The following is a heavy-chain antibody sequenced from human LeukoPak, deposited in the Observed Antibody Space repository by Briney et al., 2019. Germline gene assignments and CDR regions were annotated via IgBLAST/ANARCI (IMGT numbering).Heavy chain of an antibody. J-gene: IGHJ4*02. CDR3: ASRPFLYGFRTYFDN. CDR2: MKQSGTP. Sequence: SETLSLTCALYGGSFSAFDWNWIRQSPAKGLEWLGEMKQSGTPRYNPSLQSRVTISVDKSKNQFSLNVRSVTAADTAVYYCASRPFLYGFRTYFDNWAQGTLVTVSS. V-gene: IGHV4-34*01. CDR1: GGSFSAFD. D-gene: IGHD3-10*01.